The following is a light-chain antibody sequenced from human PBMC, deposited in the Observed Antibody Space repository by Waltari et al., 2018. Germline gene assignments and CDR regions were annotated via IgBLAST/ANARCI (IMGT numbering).Light chain of an antibody. J-gene: IGKJ4*01. CDR2: DVS. CDR1: QSVANF. V-gene: IGKV3-11*01. CDR3: QQRNKWPLT. Sequence: DIVLTQSPATLSLSPGERATLSCRASQSVANFLAWYQQKPSQAPRLLIYDVSNRATDIPARFSGSGFATDFTLTISDVEPEDIAVYYCQQRNKWPLTFGGGTKVEIK.